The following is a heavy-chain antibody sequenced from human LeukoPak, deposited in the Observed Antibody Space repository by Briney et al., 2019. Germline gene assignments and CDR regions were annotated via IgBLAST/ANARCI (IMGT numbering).Heavy chain of an antibody. D-gene: IGHD1-14*01. CDR3: ARGTDY. CDR2: ISYDGSNK. Sequence: GGSLRLSCAASGFTFSSYAMHWVRQAPGKGLEWVAVISYDGSNKYYADSVKGRFTISRDNSKNTLYLQMNSLRAEDTAVYYCARGTDYWGQGTLVTVSS. V-gene: IGHV3-30-3*01. CDR1: GFTFSSYA. J-gene: IGHJ4*02.